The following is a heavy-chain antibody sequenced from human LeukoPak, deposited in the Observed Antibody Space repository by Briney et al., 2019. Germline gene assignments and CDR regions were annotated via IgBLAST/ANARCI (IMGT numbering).Heavy chain of an antibody. CDR1: GLTFNTCG. J-gene: IGHJ4*02. V-gene: IGHV3-30*02. D-gene: IGHD3-22*01. Sequence: GGSLRLSCAASGLTFNTCGMHWVRQAPGKGLEWVAFIRYDGSNKYYADSVKGRFIISRGNSENTLYLQMNSPRAEDTAVYYCAKDRSYYDSGGYRNFDYWGQGTLVTVSS. CDR3: AKDRSYYDSGGYRNFDY. CDR2: IRYDGSNK.